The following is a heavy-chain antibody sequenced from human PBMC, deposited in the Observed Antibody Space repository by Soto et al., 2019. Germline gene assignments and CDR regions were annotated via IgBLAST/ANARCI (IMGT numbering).Heavy chain of an antibody. J-gene: IGHJ3*01. Sequence: SVKVSCKASGGTFSSYTISWVRQAPGQGLEWMGRIIPILGIANYAQKFQGRVTITADKSTSTAYMELSSLRSEDTAVYYCARDRNWNMKDDSAFDLWGQGTMVTVPS. CDR3: ARDRNWNMKDDSAFDL. CDR1: GGTFSSYT. V-gene: IGHV1-69*04. D-gene: IGHD1-20*01. CDR2: IIPILGIA.